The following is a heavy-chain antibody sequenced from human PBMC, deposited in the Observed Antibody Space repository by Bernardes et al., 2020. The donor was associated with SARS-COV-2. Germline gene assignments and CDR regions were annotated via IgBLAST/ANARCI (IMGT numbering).Heavy chain of an antibody. J-gene: IGHJ1*01. Sequence: AETLSLTCAVYGGSFSGYYWSWLRQPPGKGLEWRGEINHSGSTNYNPSLKSRVTISVDTTKNQFSLKLSSVTAADTAVYYCARTDGRKYCSSTSCYTREYGKYFQHWGQGTLVTVSS. D-gene: IGHD2-2*02. CDR2: INHSGST. CDR3: ARTDGRKYCSSTSCYTREYGKYFQH. CDR1: GGSFSGYY. V-gene: IGHV4-34*01.